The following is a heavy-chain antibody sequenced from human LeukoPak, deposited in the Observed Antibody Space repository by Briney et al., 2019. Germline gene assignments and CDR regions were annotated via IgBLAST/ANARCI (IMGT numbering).Heavy chain of an antibody. V-gene: IGHV3-21*01. CDR2: IRSSGRYI. Sequence: GGSLRLSCAASAFTLSSYTMNWVRQAPGKGLEWVSSIRSSGRYIYYADSVKGRFTISRDNAKNSLYLQMNSLRTEDTAVYYCARVSQAGWDVWGKGTTVTVSS. CDR3: ARVSQAGWDV. D-gene: IGHD6-19*01. CDR1: AFTLSSYT. J-gene: IGHJ6*04.